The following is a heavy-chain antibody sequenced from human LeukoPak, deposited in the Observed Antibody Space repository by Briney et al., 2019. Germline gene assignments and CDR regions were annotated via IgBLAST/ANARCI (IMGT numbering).Heavy chain of an antibody. J-gene: IGHJ3*02. V-gene: IGHV3-33*01. Sequence: GGSLRLSCAASGFTFSSYGMHWVRQAPGKGLEWVAVIWYDGSNKYYADSVKGRFTISRDNSKNTLYLQMNSLRAEDTAVYYSARLKSDSSGYYYGGGAFDIWGQGTMVTFSS. D-gene: IGHD3-22*01. CDR3: ARLKSDSSGYYYGGGAFDI. CDR2: IWYDGSNK. CDR1: GFTFSSYG.